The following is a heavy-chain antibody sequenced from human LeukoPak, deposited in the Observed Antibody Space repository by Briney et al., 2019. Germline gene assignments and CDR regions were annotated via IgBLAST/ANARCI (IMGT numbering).Heavy chain of an antibody. CDR1: GDSISNSAYY. CDR2: ITNTGNT. J-gene: IGHJ6*02. V-gene: IGHV4-39*01. Sequence: PSETLSLTCTVSGDSISNSAYYWAWIRQPPGKGLEWIGTITNTGNTYSNPSLKSRVTISIDTSKTQISLKLTSVTAADTAVFYCARKTPGTSVDVWGQGTPVTVSS. CDR3: ARKTPGTSVDV. D-gene: IGHD3-10*01.